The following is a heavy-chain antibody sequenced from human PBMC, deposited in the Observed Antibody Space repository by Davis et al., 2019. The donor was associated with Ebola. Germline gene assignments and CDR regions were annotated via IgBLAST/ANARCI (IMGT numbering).Heavy chain of an antibody. V-gene: IGHV1-3*01. CDR2: INAGNGNT. CDR3: ARDRQQLVFSLRWFDP. Sequence: AASVKVSCKASGYTFTSYAMHWVRQAPGQRLEWMGWINAGNGNTKYSQKFQGRVTITRDTSASTAYIELSSLRSEDTAVYYCARDRQQLVFSLRWFDPWGQGTLVTVSS. CDR1: GYTFTSYA. J-gene: IGHJ5*02. D-gene: IGHD6-6*01.